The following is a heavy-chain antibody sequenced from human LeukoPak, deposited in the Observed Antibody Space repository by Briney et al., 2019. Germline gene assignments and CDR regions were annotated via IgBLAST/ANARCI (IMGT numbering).Heavy chain of an antibody. D-gene: IGHD1-1*01. CDR3: ARGVAGTGLGGAFDY. Sequence: SETLSLTCTVSGGSISSYYWSWIRQPPGKGLEWIGYIYYSGSTTYNPSLKSRVSISVDPSKNQFSLKLSSLTAVDRAVYYCARGVAGTGLGGAFDYWGQGTLVTVSS. CDR1: GGSISSYY. J-gene: IGHJ4*02. V-gene: IGHV4-59*01. CDR2: IYYSGST.